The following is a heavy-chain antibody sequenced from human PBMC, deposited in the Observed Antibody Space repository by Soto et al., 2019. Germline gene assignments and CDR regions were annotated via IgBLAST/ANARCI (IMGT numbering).Heavy chain of an antibody. Sequence: GGSLRLSCAASGFTFSSHAMSWVRQAPGKGLEWVSIISASGDITFYADYVKGRFTISRDNSRNSLYLQMNSLRADDTAVYYCSRGVVGANDEFDIWGQGTMVTVSS. D-gene: IGHD1-26*01. CDR3: SRGVVGANDEFDI. CDR1: GFTFSSHA. V-gene: IGHV3-23*01. CDR2: ISASGDIT. J-gene: IGHJ3*02.